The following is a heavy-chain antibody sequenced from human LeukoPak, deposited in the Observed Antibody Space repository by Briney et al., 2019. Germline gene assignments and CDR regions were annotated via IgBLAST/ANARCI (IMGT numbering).Heavy chain of an antibody. J-gene: IGHJ6*02. CDR1: GYTFTGYY. CDR3: ARGRYCSSDSCYTDHYYYFGMDV. D-gene: IGHD2-2*02. V-gene: IGHV1-2*02. Sequence: RASVKVSCKASGYTFTGYYMHWVRQAPGQGLEWMGWINPNSGGSDYEKKFQGRVTMTRDTSISTAYMELTRLRYDDTAIYYCARGRYCSSDSCYTDHYYYFGMDVWGQGTTVTVSS. CDR2: INPNSGGS.